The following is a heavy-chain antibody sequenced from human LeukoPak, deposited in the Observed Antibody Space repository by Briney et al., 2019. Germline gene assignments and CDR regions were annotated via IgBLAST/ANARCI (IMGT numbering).Heavy chain of an antibody. CDR3: ARGDYGSGPHDY. J-gene: IGHJ4*02. D-gene: IGHD3-10*01. CDR2: IYYSGST. V-gene: IGHV4-61*01. Sequence: SETLSLTCAVSGYSINSDYYWSWIRQPPGKGLEWIGYIYYSGSTNYNPSLKSRVTISVDTSKNQFSLKLSSVTAADTAVYYCARGDYGSGPHDYWGQGTLVTVSS. CDR1: GYSINSDYY.